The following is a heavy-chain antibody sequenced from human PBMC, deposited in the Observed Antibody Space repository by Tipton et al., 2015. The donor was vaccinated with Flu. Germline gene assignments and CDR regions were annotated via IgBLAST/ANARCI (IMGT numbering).Heavy chain of an antibody. CDR1: GYTFTSYD. J-gene: IGHJ6*02. V-gene: IGHV1-8*01. D-gene: IGHD2-2*01. Sequence: QMQLVQSGAEVKKPGASVKVSCKASGYTFTSYDINWVRQATGQGLEWMGWMNPNSGNTGYAQKFQGRVTMTRNTSISTAYMELSSLRSGDTAVYYWARWLAPIVVVPAATTYYYYGMDVWGQGTTVTVSS. CDR2: MNPNSGNT. CDR3: ARWLAPIVVVPAATTYYYYGMDV.